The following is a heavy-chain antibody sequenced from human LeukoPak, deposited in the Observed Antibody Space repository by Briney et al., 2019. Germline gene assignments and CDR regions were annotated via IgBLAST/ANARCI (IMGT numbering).Heavy chain of an antibody. CDR3: ARQCAGYNCCDL. CDR1: GGSITSSSFY. CDR2: IYYDGST. V-gene: IGHV4-39*01. J-gene: IGHJ5*02. Sequence: PSEPLSLTCTVSGGSITSSSFYWRWIRQHPGKGLEWIQSIYYDGSTYYNPSLKSRVTISVDTAKTQVSLKLSSVTAADTAVYYCARQCAGYNCCDLGGRETLVSVSS.